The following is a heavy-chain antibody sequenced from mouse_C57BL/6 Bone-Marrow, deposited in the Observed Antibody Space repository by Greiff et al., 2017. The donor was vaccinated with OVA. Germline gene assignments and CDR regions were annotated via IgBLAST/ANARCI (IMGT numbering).Heavy chain of an antibody. V-gene: IGHV1-55*01. D-gene: IGHD2-1*01. CDR2: IYPGSGST. Sequence: VQLRQPGAELVKPGASVKMSCKASGYTFTSYWITWVKQRPGQGLEWIGDIYPGSGSTNYHEKFKRKATLTVDTSSSTAYMQLSSLTSEDSAVYYCARHYGNFAWFAYWGQGTLVTVSA. J-gene: IGHJ3*01. CDR1: GYTFTSYW. CDR3: ARHYGNFAWFAY.